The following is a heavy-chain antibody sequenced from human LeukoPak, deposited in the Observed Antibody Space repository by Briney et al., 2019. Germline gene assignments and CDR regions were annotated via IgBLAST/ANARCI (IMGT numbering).Heavy chain of an antibody. CDR1: GFTFSRYW. CDR2: INGDGGAK. CDR3: ARCITIFGVIIKVLDY. Sequence: GGSLRLSCAASGFTFSRYWMSWVRQAPGKGLGWVANINGDGGAKYYVDSVKGRFTISRDNAKNSLYLQMNSLRAEDTAVYYCARCITIFGVIIKVLDYWGQGTLVTVSS. J-gene: IGHJ4*02. V-gene: IGHV3-7*01. D-gene: IGHD3-3*01.